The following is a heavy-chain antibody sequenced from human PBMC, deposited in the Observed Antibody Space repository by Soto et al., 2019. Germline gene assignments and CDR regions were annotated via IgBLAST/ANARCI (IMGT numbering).Heavy chain of an antibody. Sequence: GGSLRLSCAASGFTFSSYAMSWVRQAPGKGLEWVSAISGSGGSTYYADSVKGRFTISRDNSKNTRYLQMNSLRAEDTAVYYCAKVILGLGIVLMGDGGYYYGMDVWGQGTTVTVSS. J-gene: IGHJ6*02. V-gene: IGHV3-23*01. CDR2: ISGSGGST. D-gene: IGHD2-8*01. CDR1: GFTFSSYA. CDR3: AKVILGLGIVLMGDGGYYYGMDV.